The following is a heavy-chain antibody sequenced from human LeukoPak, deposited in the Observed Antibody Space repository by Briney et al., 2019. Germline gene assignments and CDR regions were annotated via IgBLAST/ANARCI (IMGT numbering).Heavy chain of an antibody. J-gene: IGHJ4*02. CDR1: GGTFSSYA. Sequence: ASVKVSCKASGGTFSSYAISWVRQAPGQWLEWMGWINGYNGKTNYAENLQGRISMTTDTSTSTAYMELRSLRSDDTAVYYCARGLTGMMDSDYWGQGTLVTVSS. V-gene: IGHV1-18*01. CDR2: INGYNGKT. D-gene: IGHD7-27*01. CDR3: ARGLTGMMDSDY.